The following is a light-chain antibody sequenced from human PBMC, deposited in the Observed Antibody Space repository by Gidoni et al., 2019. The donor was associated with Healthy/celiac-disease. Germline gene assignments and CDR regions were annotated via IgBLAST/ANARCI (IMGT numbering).Light chain of an antibody. Sequence: EIVMTQSPATLSVSPGERATLSCRASQSVNSNLIYGASTRATGIPARFSGSGSGTEFTLTISSLQSEDFAVYYCQQYNNGLLTFGGGTKVEIK. CDR1: QSVNSN. CDR3: QQYNNGLLT. CDR2: GAS. J-gene: IGKJ4*01. V-gene: IGKV3-15*01.